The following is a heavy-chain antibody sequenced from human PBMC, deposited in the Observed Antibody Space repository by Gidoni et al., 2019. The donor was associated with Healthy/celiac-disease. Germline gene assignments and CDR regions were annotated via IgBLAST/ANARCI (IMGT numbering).Heavy chain of an antibody. V-gene: IGHV1-46*01. CDR3: ARVGGYSYGYGGEFDY. CDR2: INPSGGST. CDR1: GYTCTSYY. D-gene: IGHD5-18*01. Sequence: QVQLVQSGAEVQKPGASGQVSCKASGYTCTSYYMHWVRQAPGQGLEWMGLINPSGGSTSYAQKFQGRVTMTRDTSTSTVYMELSSLRSEDTAVYYCARVGGYSYGYGGEFDYWGQGTLVTVSS. J-gene: IGHJ4*02.